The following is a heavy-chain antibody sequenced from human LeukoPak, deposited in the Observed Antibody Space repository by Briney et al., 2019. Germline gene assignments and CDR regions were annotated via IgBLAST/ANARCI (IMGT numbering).Heavy chain of an antibody. V-gene: IGHV3-11*05. Sequence: GGSLRLSCAASGFTFSDYYMSWIRQAPGKGLEWVSYISSSSSYTNYADSVKGRFTISRDNAKNSLYLQMNSLRAEDTAVYYCARERPKRAMIVGPLGAFDIWGQGTMVTVSS. CDR3: ARERPKRAMIVGPLGAFDI. CDR2: ISSSSSYT. J-gene: IGHJ3*02. CDR1: GFTFSDYY. D-gene: IGHD3-22*01.